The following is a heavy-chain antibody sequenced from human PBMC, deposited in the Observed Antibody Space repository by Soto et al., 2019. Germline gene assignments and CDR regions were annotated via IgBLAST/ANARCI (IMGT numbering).Heavy chain of an antibody. CDR2: IYWDHDQ. CDR1: GFSLSTDGVG. Sequence: QITLKESGPTLVKPTQTLTLTCTFSGFSLSTDGVGVGWIRQPPGKALEWLALIYWDHDQRYSPSLKTRPTITKDTSKNQVVHTMTNMDPVDTATYYCAHAYGGTSWPNDAFDVWGQGTVVTVSS. D-gene: IGHD2-2*01. J-gene: IGHJ3*01. V-gene: IGHV2-5*02. CDR3: AHAYGGTSWPNDAFDV.